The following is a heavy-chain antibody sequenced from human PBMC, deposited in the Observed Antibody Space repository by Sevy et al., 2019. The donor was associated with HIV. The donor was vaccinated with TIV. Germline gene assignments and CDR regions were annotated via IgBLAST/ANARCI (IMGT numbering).Heavy chain of an antibody. CDR2: ISNSGSDI. J-gene: IGHJ3*02. D-gene: IGHD2-8*01. CDR3: AREGMVSPDAFDI. CDR1: EFTFSDYY. V-gene: IGHV3-11*01. Sequence: GGSLRLSCAASEFTFSDYYMSWFRQAPGKVLEWVSYISNSGSDIYYADSVKGRFTISRDNAKKSLYLQMNRLRVEDTAVYYCAREGMVSPDAFDIWGQGTLVTVSS.